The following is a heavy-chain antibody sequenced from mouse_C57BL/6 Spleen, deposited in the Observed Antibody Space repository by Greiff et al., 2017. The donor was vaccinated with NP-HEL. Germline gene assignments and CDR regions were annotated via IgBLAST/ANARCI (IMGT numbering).Heavy chain of an antibody. CDR2: IYPGDGDT. J-gene: IGHJ4*01. Sequence: VQLQQSGPELVKPGASVKISCKASGYAFSSSWMNWVKQRPGKGLEWIGRIYPGDGDTNYNGKFKGKATLTADKSSSTAYMQLSSLTSEDSAVYCCARRYDPYAMDYWGQGTSVTVSS. CDR3: ARRYDPYAMDY. D-gene: IGHD2-3*01. CDR1: GYAFSSSW. V-gene: IGHV1-82*01.